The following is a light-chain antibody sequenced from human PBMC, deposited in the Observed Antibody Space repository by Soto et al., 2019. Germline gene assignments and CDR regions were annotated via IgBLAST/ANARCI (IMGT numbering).Light chain of an antibody. CDR1: QGISSF. CDR2: AAS. V-gene: IGKV1-9*01. J-gene: IGKJ4*01. CDR3: QQLNSYPLT. Sequence: DNQLTQSPSFLSASVGDRVTITCRASQGISSFLAWYQQKPGKAPKLLIYAASTLQSGVPSRFSGSGSGTEFTLTVNSLQPEDFATYFCQQLNSYPLTFGGGTKVEI.